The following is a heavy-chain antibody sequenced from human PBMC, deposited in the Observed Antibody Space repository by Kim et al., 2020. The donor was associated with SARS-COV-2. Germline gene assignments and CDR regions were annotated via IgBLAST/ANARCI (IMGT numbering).Heavy chain of an antibody. CDR1: GYTFTSYG. CDR2: ISAYNGNT. CDR3: ARGPPGLLEWLSSPYYFDY. J-gene: IGHJ4*02. Sequence: ASVKVSCKASGYTFTSYGISWVRQAPGQGLEWMGWISAYNGNTNYAQKLQGRVTMTTDTSTSTAYMELRSLRSDDTAVYYCARGPPGLLEWLSSPYYFDYWGQGTLVTVSS. V-gene: IGHV1-18*01. D-gene: IGHD3-3*01.